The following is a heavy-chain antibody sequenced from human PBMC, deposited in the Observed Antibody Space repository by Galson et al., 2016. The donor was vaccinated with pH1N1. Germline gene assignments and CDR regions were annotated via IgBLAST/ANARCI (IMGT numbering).Heavy chain of an antibody. CDR2: ISGSGIST. CDR1: GFTFNNYA. Sequence: SLRLSCAASGFTFNNYAMFWVRQAPGKGLEWVSSISGSGISTYYADSVKGRFTISRDHSKNTLYLQMNSLKAEDTALYYCAKDRNRIVALQGYFDSWGQGSLVTVSS. D-gene: IGHD6-13*01. J-gene: IGHJ4*02. V-gene: IGHV3-23*01. CDR3: AKDRNRIVALQGYFDS.